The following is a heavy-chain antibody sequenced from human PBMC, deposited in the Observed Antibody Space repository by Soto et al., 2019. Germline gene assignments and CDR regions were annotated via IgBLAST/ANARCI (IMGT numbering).Heavy chain of an antibody. CDR1: GFTFSRNG. V-gene: IGHV3-30*03. Sequence: QVQLVESVGGVVQPGRSLRLTCAGSGFTFSRNGMHWVRQAPGKGLEWVALVSYDGTKKYYVDSVKGRFTISRDNSENTLYLQMNSLRAEDTAVYYCARWVGGSMSDNSGKYDSWGQGTLVTVSS. CDR2: VSYDGTKK. D-gene: IGHD3-22*01. J-gene: IGHJ5*01. CDR3: ARWVGGSMSDNSGKYDS.